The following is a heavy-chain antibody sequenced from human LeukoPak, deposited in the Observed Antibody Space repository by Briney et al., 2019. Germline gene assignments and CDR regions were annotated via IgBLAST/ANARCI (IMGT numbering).Heavy chain of an antibody. CDR2: ISGSGGST. D-gene: IGHD3-10*01. V-gene: IGHV3-23*01. CDR1: GFTFSSYA. Sequence: GGSLRLSCAASGFTFSSYAMSWVRQAPGKGLEWVSAISGSGGSTYYADSVKGRFTISRDNSKNTLYLQMNSLRTEDTAVYYCAKGVYGSGSPFDYWGQGTLVTLSS. J-gene: IGHJ4*02. CDR3: AKGVYGSGSPFDY.